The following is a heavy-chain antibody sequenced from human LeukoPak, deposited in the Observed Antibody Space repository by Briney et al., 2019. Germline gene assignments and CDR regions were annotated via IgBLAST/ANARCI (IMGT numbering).Heavy chain of an antibody. J-gene: IGHJ5*02. D-gene: IGHD2-21*01. CDR3: TRDRLSKWFDP. CDR2: INTNSGVT. CDR1: GLTFTGVNF. V-gene: IGHV1-2*02. Sequence: GASVKVSCEASGLTFTGVNFIHWVRQAPGQGPEWMGWINTNSGVTDYARKFQGRVTITRDTSISTAYMELYRLTSDDMAMYYCTRDRLSKWFDPWGQGTLVTVSS.